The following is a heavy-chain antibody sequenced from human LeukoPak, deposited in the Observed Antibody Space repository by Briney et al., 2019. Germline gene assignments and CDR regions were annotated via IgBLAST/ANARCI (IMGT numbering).Heavy chain of an antibody. J-gene: IGHJ4*02. V-gene: IGHV4-34*01. Sequence: PSETLSLTCAIYGGSFSGYYWSWIRQPPGKGLEWIGEINHSGSTNYNPSLKSRVTISVDTSKNQFSLKLSSVTAADTAVYYCARVPDGIAAGIDYWGQGTPVIVSS. CDR2: INHSGST. CDR1: GGSFSGYY. D-gene: IGHD6-13*01. CDR3: ARVPDGIAAGIDY.